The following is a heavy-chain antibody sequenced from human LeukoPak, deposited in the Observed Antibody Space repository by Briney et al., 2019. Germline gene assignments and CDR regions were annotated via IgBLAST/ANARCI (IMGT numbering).Heavy chain of an antibody. Sequence: GGSLRLSCAASGFTFDDYAMHWVRQAPGKGLEWVSGISWNSGSIGYADSVKGRFTISRDNAKNSLYLQMNSLRAEDTALYYCALVLENVFDIWGQGTMVTVSS. CDR2: ISWNSGSI. J-gene: IGHJ3*02. CDR3: ALVLENVFDI. CDR1: GFTFDDYA. D-gene: IGHD2-15*01. V-gene: IGHV3-9*01.